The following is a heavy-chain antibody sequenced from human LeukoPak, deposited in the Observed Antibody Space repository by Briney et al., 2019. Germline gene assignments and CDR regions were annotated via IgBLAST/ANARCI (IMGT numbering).Heavy chain of an antibody. D-gene: IGHD3-22*01. CDR1: GGTFSSYA. CDR3: ARGDYYDSSGYYPC. Sequence: SVKVSCKASGGTFSSYAISWVRQAPGQGLEWMGGIIPIFGTANYAQKFQGRVTIATDESTSTAYMELSSLRSEDTAVYYCARGDYYDSSGYYPCWGQGTLVTVSS. J-gene: IGHJ4*02. CDR2: IIPIFGTA. V-gene: IGHV1-69*05.